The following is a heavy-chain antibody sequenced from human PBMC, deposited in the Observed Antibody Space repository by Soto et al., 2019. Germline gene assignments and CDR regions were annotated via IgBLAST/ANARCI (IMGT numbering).Heavy chain of an antibody. V-gene: IGHV4-30-2*01. CDR3: ASGLVTTLHY. CDR2: IYNSGST. J-gene: IGHJ4*02. D-gene: IGHD4-17*01. CDR1: GGSISSGGYS. Sequence: QLQLQESGSGLVKPSQTLSLTCAVSGGSISSGGYSWSWIRQPPGKGLEWIGYIYNSGSTYYNPSLKGRVTISVDRSKNQFSLKLSSVTAADTAVYYSASGLVTTLHYWGQGTLVTVSS.